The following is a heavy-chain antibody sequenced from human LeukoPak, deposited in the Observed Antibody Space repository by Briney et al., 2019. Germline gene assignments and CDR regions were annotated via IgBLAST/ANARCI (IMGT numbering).Heavy chain of an antibody. CDR1: GFTFDDYA. J-gene: IGHJ4*02. V-gene: IGHV3-9*01. D-gene: IGHD2-15*01. Sequence: GGSLRLSCAASGFTFDDYAMHWVRQAPGKGLEWVSGISWNSGSIGYADSVKGRFTISRDNAKNTLYLQMNSLRAGDTAVYYCASTPNGVAAIYFDYWGQGTLVTVSS. CDR2: ISWNSGSI. CDR3: ASTPNGVAAIYFDY.